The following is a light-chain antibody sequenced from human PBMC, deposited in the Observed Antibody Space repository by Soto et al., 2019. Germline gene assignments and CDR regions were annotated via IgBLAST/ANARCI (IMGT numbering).Light chain of an antibody. CDR3: QQSYNSSPLT. Sequence: DIQMTQSPSSLSASVGDRVTITCRAGQNIFSSLNWYQQKPGKAPNLLIYAASSLQSGVPSRFSGSGSGTDFTLTITSLQPEDFVTYYCQQSYNSSPLTFGQGTRLDI. CDR1: QNIFSS. CDR2: AAS. V-gene: IGKV1-39*01. J-gene: IGKJ5*01.